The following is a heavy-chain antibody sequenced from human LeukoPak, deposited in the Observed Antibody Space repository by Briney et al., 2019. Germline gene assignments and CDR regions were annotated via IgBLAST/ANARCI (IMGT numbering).Heavy chain of an antibody. CDR2: ISYSGTI. D-gene: IGHD6-19*01. V-gene: IGHV4-59*08. CDR3: ARFIVVAGQGYHWFDP. J-gene: IGHJ5*02. CDR1: GGSISSYY. Sequence: SETLSLTCTVSGGSISSYYWNWIRQPPGKGLEWIGYISYSGTINYNPSLKSRLTISVDTSKNQFSLKLSSVTAADTAVYFCARFIVVAGQGYHWFDPRGQGTLVTVSS.